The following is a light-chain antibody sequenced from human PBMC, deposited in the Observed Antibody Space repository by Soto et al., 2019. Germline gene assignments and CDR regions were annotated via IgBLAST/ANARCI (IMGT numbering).Light chain of an antibody. CDR2: GAS. CDR1: QSVSTN. Sequence: EIVVPQSPASLSVPPGERATLSCRASQSVSTNFAWYLQKPGQAPRLLIYGASTRATAVPARFTASGSGTEFTLSISSLQSDEFGVYYCQQYDTWPRTFGQGTKVEIK. CDR3: QQYDTWPRT. J-gene: IGKJ1*01. V-gene: IGKV3-15*01.